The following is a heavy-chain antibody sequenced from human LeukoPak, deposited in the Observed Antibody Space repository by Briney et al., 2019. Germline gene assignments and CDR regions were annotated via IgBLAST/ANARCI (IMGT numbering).Heavy chain of an antibody. V-gene: IGHV1-69*04. Sequence: SVKVSCKASGGTFSSYAISWVRQAPGQGLEWMGRIIPILGIANYAQKFQGRVTITADKSTSTAYMELSSLRSEDTAVYYCARVGGYYDFWSGYYYNWFDPWGQGTLVTVSS. CDR1: GGTFSSYA. J-gene: IGHJ5*02. CDR2: IIPILGIA. D-gene: IGHD3-3*01. CDR3: ARVGGYYDFWSGYYYNWFDP.